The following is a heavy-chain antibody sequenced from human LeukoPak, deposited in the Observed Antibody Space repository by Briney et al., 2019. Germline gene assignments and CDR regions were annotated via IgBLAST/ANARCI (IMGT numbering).Heavy chain of an antibody. D-gene: IGHD4-11*01. J-gene: IGHJ6*03. Sequence: GGSLRLSCAASGFTFDDYAMHWVRQAPGKGLEWVSLISWDGGSTYYADSVKGRFTISRDNAKKSLYLQMNSLRAEDTAVYYCARDGRYRNLYYYYMDVWGKGTTVTVSS. V-gene: IGHV3-43D*03. CDR3: ARDGRYRNLYYYYMDV. CDR2: ISWDGGST. CDR1: GFTFDDYA.